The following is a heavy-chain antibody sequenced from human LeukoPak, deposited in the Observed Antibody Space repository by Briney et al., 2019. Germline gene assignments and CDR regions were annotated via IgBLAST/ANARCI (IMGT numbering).Heavy chain of an antibody. Sequence: PGGSLRLSCAASGFTFAGYAMSWVRQTSGKGLEWVSAISGGGGSTYYADSVKGRFTISRDNSKNTLYLQMNSLRAEDTAVYYCAKDSGGYYRPFDSWGQGTLVTVSS. CDR2: ISGGGGST. D-gene: IGHD3-22*01. CDR3: AKDSGGYYRPFDS. CDR1: GFTFAGYA. J-gene: IGHJ4*02. V-gene: IGHV3-23*01.